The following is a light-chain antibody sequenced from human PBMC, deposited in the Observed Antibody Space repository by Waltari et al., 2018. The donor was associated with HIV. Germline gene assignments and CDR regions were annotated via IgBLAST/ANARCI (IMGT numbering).Light chain of an antibody. CDR2: QDN. CDR3: QAWDSATGV. CDR1: KLGGKY. V-gene: IGLV3-1*01. Sequence: SYELTQPPSVSVSPGQTARITCSGNKLGGKYASWYQQKPGQSPVLVIYQDNKRPSGIPERFSGSNPGNTATLTISGTQTMDEADYYCQAWDSATGVFGGGTNLTVL. J-gene: IGLJ2*01.